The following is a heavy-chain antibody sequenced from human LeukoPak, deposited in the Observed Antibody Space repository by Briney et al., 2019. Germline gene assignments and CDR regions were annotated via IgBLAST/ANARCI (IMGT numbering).Heavy chain of an antibody. CDR1: GFTFSSYA. V-gene: IGHV3-30-3*01. J-gene: IGHJ4*02. Sequence: GGSLRLSCAASGFTFSSYAMHWVRQAPGKGLEWVAVISYDGSNKYYADSVKGRFTIARDNSKNTLYLQMNSLRAEDTAVYYCAGDSGSYYVFYYFDYWGQGTLVTVSS. CDR3: AGDSGSYYVFYYFDY. D-gene: IGHD1-26*01. CDR2: ISYDGSNK.